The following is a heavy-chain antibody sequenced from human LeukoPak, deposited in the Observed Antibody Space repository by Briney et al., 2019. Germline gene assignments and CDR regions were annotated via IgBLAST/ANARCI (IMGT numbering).Heavy chain of an antibody. CDR2: ISGSGGST. J-gene: IGHJ2*01. V-gene: IGHV3-23*01. CDR3: AKAVAGFWFFDL. Sequence: GGSLRLSCAASGFTFSSYDMSWVRQAPGKGLEWVSVISGSGGSTYYADSVKGRFTISRDNSKNTLYLQMNSLRAEDTAVYYCAKAVAGFWFFDLWGRGTLVTVSS. CDR1: GFTFSSYD. D-gene: IGHD6-19*01.